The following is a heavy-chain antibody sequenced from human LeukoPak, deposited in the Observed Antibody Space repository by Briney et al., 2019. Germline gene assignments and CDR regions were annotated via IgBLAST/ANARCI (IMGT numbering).Heavy chain of an antibody. CDR2: IYYSGST. CDR1: GASINTYY. J-gene: IGHJ4*02. D-gene: IGHD6-19*01. CDR3: ARGDSSGWYYFDY. V-gene: IGHV4-59*01. Sequence: SETLSLTCTVSGASINTYYWSWIRQPPGKGLEWIGYIYYSGSTNYNPSLKSRVTISVDTSKNQFSLKLSSVTAADTAVYYCARGDSSGWYYFDYWGQGTLVTVSS.